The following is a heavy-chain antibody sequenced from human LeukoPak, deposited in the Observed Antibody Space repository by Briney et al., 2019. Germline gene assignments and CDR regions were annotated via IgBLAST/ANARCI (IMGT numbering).Heavy chain of an antibody. Sequence: SETLSLTCTVSGGSISSYYWSWIRQPPGKGLEWLGYIYYSGITNYNPSLKSRVTISVDTSKNQFSLKLSSVTAADTAVYYCARPSGYSGSYSAFNIWGQGTMVTVSS. V-gene: IGHV4-59*08. CDR3: ARPSGYSGSYSAFNI. CDR2: IYYSGIT. CDR1: GGSISSYY. D-gene: IGHD1-26*01. J-gene: IGHJ3*02.